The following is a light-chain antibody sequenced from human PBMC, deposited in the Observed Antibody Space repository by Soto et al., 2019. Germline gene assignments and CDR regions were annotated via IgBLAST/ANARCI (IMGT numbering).Light chain of an antibody. J-gene: IGKJ1*01. CDR3: QQYDSYPA. Sequence: DIQMTQSPSTLSAAVGDRVTITCRASQSISTWLAWYQQKPGKAPKLLIYKASSLERGVPSRFSGSASGTEFTLTSSSLQPDDFATYYCQQYDSYPAFGQGTKVEIK. V-gene: IGKV1-5*03. CDR1: QSISTW. CDR2: KAS.